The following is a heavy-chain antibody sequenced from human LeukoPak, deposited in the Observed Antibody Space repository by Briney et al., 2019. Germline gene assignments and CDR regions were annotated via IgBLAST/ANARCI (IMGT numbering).Heavy chain of an antibody. Sequence: SETLSLTCAVYGGSFSGYYWSWIRQPPGKGLEWIGEINHSGSTNYNPSLKSRVTISVDTSKNQFSLKLSSMTAADTAVYYCARGRNIVVVPAAPKRYFDYWGQGTLVTVSS. CDR3: ARGRNIVVVPAAPKRYFDY. CDR1: GGSFSGYY. CDR2: INHSGST. D-gene: IGHD2-2*01. V-gene: IGHV4-34*01. J-gene: IGHJ4*02.